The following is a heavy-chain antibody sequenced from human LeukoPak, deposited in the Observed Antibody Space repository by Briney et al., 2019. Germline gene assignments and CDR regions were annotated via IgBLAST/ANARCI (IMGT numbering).Heavy chain of an antibody. CDR1: GGSLSYYY. J-gene: IGHJ5*02. V-gene: IGHV4-59*08. CDR3: ARQEPIDYGVSQRYNWFDP. Sequence: SETLSLTCIVSGGSLSYYYWSWIRQPPGKGLEWIGYIYYSGSTNYNPSLKSRVTISLDRSKNQFSLKLTSVTAADTAVYYCARQEPIDYGVSQRYNWFDPWGQGTLVTVSS. D-gene: IGHD4-17*01. CDR2: IYYSGST.